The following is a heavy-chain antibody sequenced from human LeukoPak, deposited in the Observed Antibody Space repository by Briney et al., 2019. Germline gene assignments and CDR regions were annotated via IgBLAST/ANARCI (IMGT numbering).Heavy chain of an antibody. CDR3: SRLDHSGFNSSYYYYYMDV. J-gene: IGHJ6*03. CDR1: GGYRSDGNYY. V-gene: IGHV4-61*02. D-gene: IGHD5-12*01. Sequence: SETLSLTLGISGGYRSDGNYYRSWIRQPAGKGLEWIGRIYTSGNTDYNPSLKSRVTLSIDTSKNQFSLKLSSVTAADTAVFYWSRLDHSGFNSSYYYYYMDVWGKGTTVTVSS. CDR2: IYTSGNT.